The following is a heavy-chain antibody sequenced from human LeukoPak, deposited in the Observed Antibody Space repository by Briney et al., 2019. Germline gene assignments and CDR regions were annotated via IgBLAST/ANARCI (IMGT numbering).Heavy chain of an antibody. V-gene: IGHV3-48*03. J-gene: IGHJ4*02. D-gene: IGHD2-21*02. Sequence: PGGSLRLSCAASGFTFSSYEMNWVRQAPGKGLEWVSYISGSGTTIYYADSVKGRFTISRDNAKNSLYLQMNSLRAEDTAVYFCARDRSSVTAWVDYWGQGTLVTVSS. CDR3: ARDRSSVTAWVDY. CDR2: ISGSGTTI. CDR1: GFTFSSYE.